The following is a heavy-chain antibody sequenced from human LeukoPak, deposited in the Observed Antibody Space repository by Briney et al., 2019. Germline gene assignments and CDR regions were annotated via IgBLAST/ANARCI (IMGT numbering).Heavy chain of an antibody. V-gene: IGHV3-30*18. CDR2: ISFDGSTK. D-gene: IGHD3-10*01. J-gene: IGHJ1*01. CDR1: GFTFSSSG. CDR3: AKDSNGSGSYGYFQH. Sequence: GRSLRLSCAASGFTFSSSGMHWVRQAPGKGLEWVAVISFDGSTKYYEDFVKGRFTISRDKSKNTLYLQMNSLRPEDTAVYYCAKDSNGSGSYGYFQHWGQGTLVTVSS.